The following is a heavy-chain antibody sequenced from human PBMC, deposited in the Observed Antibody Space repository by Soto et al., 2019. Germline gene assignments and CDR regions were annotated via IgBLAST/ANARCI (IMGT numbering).Heavy chain of an antibody. CDR1: EFTFSNYA. CDR3: AKGSGGSQYSGLDY. J-gene: IGHJ4*02. CDR2: ISSSGDT. D-gene: IGHD2-15*01. Sequence: VQMLESGGGLVQPGGSLRLSCAASEFTFSNYAMTWVRQAPGKGLEWVSVISSSGDTYYADSVKGRFTISRDNSRNTLYLQMNSLRAEDSAVYYCAKGSGGSQYSGLDYWVQGSLVTVSS. V-gene: IGHV3-23*01.